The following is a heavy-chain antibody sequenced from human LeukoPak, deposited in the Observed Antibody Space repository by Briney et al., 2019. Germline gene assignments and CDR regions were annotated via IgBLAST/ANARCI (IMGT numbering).Heavy chain of an antibody. J-gene: IGHJ4*02. D-gene: IGHD2-2*01. CDR3: ARRVGYCSSTSCYPDHDY. Sequence: ASVKVSCKASGYTFTSYGISWVRQAPGQGLEWMGWISAYNGNTNYAQKLQGRVTMTTDTSTSTAYMELRSLRSDDTAVYYCARRVGYCSSTSCYPDHDYWGQGTLVTVSS. CDR1: GYTFTSYG. CDR2: ISAYNGNT. V-gene: IGHV1-18*01.